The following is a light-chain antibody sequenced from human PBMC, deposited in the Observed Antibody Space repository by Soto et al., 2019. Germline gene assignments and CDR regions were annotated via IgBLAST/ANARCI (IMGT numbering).Light chain of an antibody. CDR1: QSISGY. CDR3: QQSYNTPWT. V-gene: IGKV1-39*01. J-gene: IGKJ1*01. CDR2: AAS. Sequence: DIQMTQSPSSLSASVGDRVTITCRASQSISGYLNWYQQKPGKAPKLLIYAASSLQSGVPSRFSGSGSGTDFTLTISSLQPEDFATYYCQQSYNTPWTFXQGTKVDIK.